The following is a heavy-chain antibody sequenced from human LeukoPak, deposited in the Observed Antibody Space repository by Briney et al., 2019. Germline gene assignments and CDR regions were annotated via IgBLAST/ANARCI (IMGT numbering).Heavy chain of an antibody. CDR3: AKDLQTGDDVSLYYYYYGMDV. D-gene: IGHD7-27*01. CDR1: GFTFSSYG. V-gene: IGHV3-30*18. J-gene: IGHJ6*04. Sequence: GGSLRLSCAASGFTFSSYGIHWVRQAPGKGLEWVAVISYDGSNKYFADSVKGRFTISRDNSRNTLYLQMSSLRAEDTAVYYCAKDLQTGDDVSLYYYYYGMDVWGKGTTVTVSS. CDR2: ISYDGSNK.